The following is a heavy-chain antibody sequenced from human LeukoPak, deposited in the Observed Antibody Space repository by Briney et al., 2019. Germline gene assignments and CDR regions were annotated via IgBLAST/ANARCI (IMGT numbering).Heavy chain of an antibody. CDR1: GFTFSGYV. CDR2: ISMSSSYM. CDR3: AREDYSSGNPTIDH. Sequence: GGSLRLSCVASGFTFSGYVMTWVRQAPGKGLEWVSTISMSSSYMYYADSVRGRFTISRDNAKNSLFLQMTSLRAEDAAVYYCAREDYSSGNPTIDHWGQGTLVTVSS. V-gene: IGHV3-21*01. D-gene: IGHD3-10*01. J-gene: IGHJ4*02.